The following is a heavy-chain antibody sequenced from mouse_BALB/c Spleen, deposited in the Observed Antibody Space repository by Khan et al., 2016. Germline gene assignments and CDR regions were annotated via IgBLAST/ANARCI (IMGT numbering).Heavy chain of an antibody. CDR3: ARWITTRFMDY. J-gene: IGHJ4*01. CDR2: ISYSGST. V-gene: IGHV3-2*02. Sequence: EVQLQESGPGLVKPSQSLSLTCTVTGYSITSDYAWNWIRQFPGNKLEWMGYISYSGSTSYNPSLKSRISITRDTSKNQFFLQLNSVTTEDTATYYCARWITTRFMDYRGQGTSVTVSS. D-gene: IGHD2-4*01. CDR1: GYSITSDYA.